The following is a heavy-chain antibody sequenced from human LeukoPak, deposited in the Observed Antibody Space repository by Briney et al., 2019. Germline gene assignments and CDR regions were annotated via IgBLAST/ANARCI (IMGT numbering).Heavy chain of an antibody. D-gene: IGHD3-22*01. J-gene: IGHJ4*02. Sequence: ASVKVSCKASGYTFTSYYMHWVRQAPGHGLVWMGIIFPSGGGTSYAQKFQGRVTMTRDTSTSTVYMELSSLTSEDAVVYYCARAYSGYSIDFWGQGTLVTVSS. CDR1: GYTFTSYY. CDR3: ARAYSGYSIDF. CDR2: IFPSGGGT. V-gene: IGHV1-46*01.